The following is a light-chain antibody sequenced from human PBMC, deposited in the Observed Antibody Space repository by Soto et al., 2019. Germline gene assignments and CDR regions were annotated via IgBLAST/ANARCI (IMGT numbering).Light chain of an antibody. CDR3: ATWDTSLSAGV. V-gene: IGLV1-51*01. CDR2: DNN. Sequence: QSVLTQPPSVSAAPGQKVTISCSGSSSNIGNNFVSWYQQLPGTAPNLVIYDNNRRPSGIPDRFSGSKSGTSATLGITGLQTGDEADYYCATWDTSLSAGVFGGGTKLTVL. CDR1: SSNIGNNF. J-gene: IGLJ2*01.